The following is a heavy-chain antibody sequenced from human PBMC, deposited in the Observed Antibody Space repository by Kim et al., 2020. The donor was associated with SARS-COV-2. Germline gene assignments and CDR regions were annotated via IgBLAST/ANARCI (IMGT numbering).Heavy chain of an antibody. V-gene: IGHV4-39*01. CDR3: ARQISYLIRIAVGDYFDY. J-gene: IGHJ4*02. CDR2: IYYSGST. CDR1: GGSISSSSYY. Sequence: SETLSLTCTVSGGSISSSSYYWGWIRQPPGKGLEWIGSIYYSGSTYYNPSLKSRVTISVDTSKNQFSLKLSSVTAADTAVYYCARQISYLIRIAVGDYFDYWGQGTLVTVSS. D-gene: IGHD6-19*01.